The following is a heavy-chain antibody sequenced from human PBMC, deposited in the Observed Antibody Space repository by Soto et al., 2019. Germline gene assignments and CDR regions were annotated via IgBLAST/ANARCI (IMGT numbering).Heavy chain of an antibody. V-gene: IGHV3-33*01. CDR2: IWYDGSNK. CDR1: GFTFSSYG. D-gene: IGHD1-26*01. Sequence: PGGSLRLSCAASGFTFSSYGMHWVRQAPGKGLEWVAVIWYDGSNKYYADSVKGRFTISRDNSKNTLYLQMNSLRAEDTAVYYCARNSGFHDAFDIWGQGTMVTVSS. CDR3: ARNSGFHDAFDI. J-gene: IGHJ3*02.